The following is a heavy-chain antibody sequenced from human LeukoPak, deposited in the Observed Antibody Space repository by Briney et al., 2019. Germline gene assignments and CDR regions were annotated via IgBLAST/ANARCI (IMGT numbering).Heavy chain of an antibody. J-gene: IGHJ4*02. Sequence: GGSLRLSCAASGFTFSSYAMSWVRQAPGKGLEWVSAISGSGGSTYYADSVKGRFTISRDNSKNTLYPRMNSLRAEDTAVYYCAKRESIYGSSYYFDCWGQGTLVTVSS. CDR2: ISGSGGST. V-gene: IGHV3-23*01. CDR1: GFTFSSYA. CDR3: AKRESIYGSSYYFDC. D-gene: IGHD3-10*01.